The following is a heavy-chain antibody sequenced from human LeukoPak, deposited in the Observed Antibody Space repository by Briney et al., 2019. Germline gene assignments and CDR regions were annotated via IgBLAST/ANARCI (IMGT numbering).Heavy chain of an antibody. CDR2: ISSSSNTV. CDR3: ATTAVVVVAATRGY. J-gene: IGHJ4*02. D-gene: IGHD2-15*01. Sequence: GGSLRLSCAASGFTFSSYSMNWVRQAPGKGLEWVSYISSSSNTVYYADSVEGRFTISRDNARNSLYLQMTSLRAEDTAVYYCATTAVVVVAATRGYWGQGTLVTVSS. CDR1: GFTFSSYS. V-gene: IGHV3-48*04.